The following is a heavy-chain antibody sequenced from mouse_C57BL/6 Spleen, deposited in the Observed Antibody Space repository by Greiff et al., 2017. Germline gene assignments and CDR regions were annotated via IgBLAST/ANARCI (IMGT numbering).Heavy chain of an antibody. D-gene: IGHD2-5*01. CDR3: ARKNYSNSFFDY. CDR2: IYPGDGDT. CDR1: GYAFSSYW. Sequence: VQLVESGAELVKPGASVKISCKASGYAFSSYWMNWVKQRPGKGLEWIGQIYPGDGDTNYNGKFKGKATLTADKSSSTAYMQLSSLTSEDSAVYFCARKNYSNSFFDYWGQGTTLTVSS. J-gene: IGHJ2*01. V-gene: IGHV1-80*01.